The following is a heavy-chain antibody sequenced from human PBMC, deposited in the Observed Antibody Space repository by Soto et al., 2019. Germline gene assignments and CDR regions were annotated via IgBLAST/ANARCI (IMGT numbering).Heavy chain of an antibody. J-gene: IGHJ4*02. Sequence: ASVKVSCKASGYTFTGHYIHWVRQAPEQGPEWMGEIGPESGATRYAQKFQGRVTMTRDTSITTVYMELNNLSPDDTAVYYCGRGRSGQIVVFYWGQGTPVTVSS. D-gene: IGHD1-26*01. CDR3: GRGRSGQIVVFY. CDR2: IGPESGAT. V-gene: IGHV1-2*02. CDR1: GYTFTGHY.